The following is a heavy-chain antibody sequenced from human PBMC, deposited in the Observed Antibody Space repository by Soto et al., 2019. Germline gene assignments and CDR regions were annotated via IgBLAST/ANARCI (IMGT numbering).Heavy chain of an antibody. CDR3: ARDRSPGADDAFDI. V-gene: IGHV1-2*04. D-gene: IGHD7-27*01. CDR2: IIPNSGGT. CDR1: GGTFSSYA. J-gene: IGHJ3*02. Sequence: GASVKVSCKASGGTFSSYAISWVRQAPGQGLEWMGGIIPNSGGTNYAQKFQGWVTMTRDTSISTAYMELSRLRSDDTAVYYCARDRSPGADDAFDIWGQGTMVTVSS.